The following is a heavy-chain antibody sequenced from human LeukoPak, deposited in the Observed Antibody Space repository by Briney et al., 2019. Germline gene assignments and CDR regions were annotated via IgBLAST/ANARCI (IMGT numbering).Heavy chain of an antibody. V-gene: IGHV3-48*01. D-gene: IGHD3-10*01. J-gene: IGHJ4*02. CDR3: ARDFAREFTIDY. Sequence: PGGSLRLSCAASGFTFSNYNMNWVRQPPGKGLQCVSYISSSSNIIYYADSVKGRFTISRDNAKNSLFLQMNSLRAEDTAVYYCARDFAREFTIDYWGQGTLVTVSS. CDR2: ISSSSNII. CDR1: GFTFSNYN.